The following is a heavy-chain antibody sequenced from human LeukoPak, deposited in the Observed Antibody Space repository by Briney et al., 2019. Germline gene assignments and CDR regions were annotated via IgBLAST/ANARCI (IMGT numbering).Heavy chain of an antibody. CDR2: ITPVIETA. Sequence: GASVKVSCKTSGGTFLSHTFSWVRQAPGKGLEWMGKITPVIETANYAQTFQGRVSIYADKSTTTVYMDPSGLRPDDTAVYYCARVNLRGSNYNWFDPWGQGTRVTVSS. J-gene: IGHJ5*02. CDR3: ARVNLRGSNYNWFDP. V-gene: IGHV1-69*08. D-gene: IGHD3-10*01. CDR1: GGTFLSHT.